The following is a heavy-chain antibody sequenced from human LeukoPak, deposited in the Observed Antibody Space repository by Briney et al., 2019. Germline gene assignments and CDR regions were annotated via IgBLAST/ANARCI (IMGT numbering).Heavy chain of an antibody. CDR2: ISYDGSDK. CDR1: GYTLTELS. Sequence: SCKVSGYTLTELSMHWVRQAPGKGLEWMAAISYDGSDKYYADSVKGRFTISRDNSKNTLYLQMNSLRVEDTAVYYCKEVDYWGQGTLVTVSS. CDR3: KEVDY. V-gene: IGHV3-30*01. J-gene: IGHJ4*02.